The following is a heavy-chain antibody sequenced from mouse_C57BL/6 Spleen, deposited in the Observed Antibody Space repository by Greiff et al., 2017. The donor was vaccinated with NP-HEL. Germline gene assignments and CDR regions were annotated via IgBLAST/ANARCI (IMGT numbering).Heavy chain of an antibody. CDR1: GYTFTDYE. CDR3: TRAFAY. J-gene: IGHJ3*01. Sequence: QVQLQQSGAELVRPGASVTLSCKASGYTFTDYEMHWVKQTPVHGLEWIGAIDPETGGTAYNQKFKGKAILTADKSSSSAYMEHRSLTSEDSAVYYCTRAFAYWGQGTLVTVSA. CDR2: IDPETGGT. V-gene: IGHV1-15*01.